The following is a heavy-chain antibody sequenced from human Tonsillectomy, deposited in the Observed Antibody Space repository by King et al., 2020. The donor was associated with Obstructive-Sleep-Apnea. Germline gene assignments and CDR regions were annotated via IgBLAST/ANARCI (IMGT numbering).Heavy chain of an antibody. CDR1: GYTFTNYD. V-gene: IGHV1-8*01. J-gene: IGHJ3*02. CDR3: ARGSRTFDI. Sequence: VQLVESGAEVKKPGASGKVSCKASGYTFTNYDINWVRQATGQGLEWVGWMNHNSGNTGYAQKFQDRVIMTRNTSISTAYMELRSLGSDDTAVYYCARGSRTFDIWGQGTMVTVSS. D-gene: IGHD1-14*01. CDR2: MNHNSGNT.